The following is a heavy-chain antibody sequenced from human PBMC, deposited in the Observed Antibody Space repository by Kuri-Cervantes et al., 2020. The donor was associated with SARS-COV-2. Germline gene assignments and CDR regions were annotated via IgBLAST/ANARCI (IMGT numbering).Heavy chain of an antibody. J-gene: IGHJ3*02. V-gene: IGHV3-9*03. CDR3: AKGGYNWNYDAFDI. CDR2: ISWNSGSI. CDR1: GFTFDDYA. D-gene: IGHD1-7*01. Sequence: LKISCAASGFTFDDYAMHWVRQAPGKGLEWVSGISWNSGSIGYADSVKGRFTISRDNAKNSLYLQMNSLRAEDMALYYCAKGGYNWNYDAFDIWGQGTMVTVSS.